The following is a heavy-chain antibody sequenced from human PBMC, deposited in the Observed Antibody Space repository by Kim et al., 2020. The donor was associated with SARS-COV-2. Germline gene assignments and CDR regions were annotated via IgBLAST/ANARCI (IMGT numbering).Heavy chain of an antibody. D-gene: IGHD3-10*01. CDR3: ARDFRFGESNYYYYYGMDV. Sequence: SRVPISGDTSKNQFSLKLSSVTAADTAVYYCARDFRFGESNYYYYYGMDVWGQGTTVTVSS. V-gene: IGHV4-59*01. J-gene: IGHJ6*02.